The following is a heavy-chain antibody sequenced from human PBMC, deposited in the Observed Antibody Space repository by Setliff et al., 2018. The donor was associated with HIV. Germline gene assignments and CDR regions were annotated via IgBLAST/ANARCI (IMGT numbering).Heavy chain of an antibody. D-gene: IGHD2-8*01. Sequence: QTGGSLRLSCAASGFTFSSYSVSWVRQAPGKGLEWVSVIYTGGSTHYADSVKGRFVISRDNSKNTLYLQMNSLRAEDTAAYYCAKAKSSRMGPPFTDLDYWGQGTQVTVSS. J-gene: IGHJ4*02. V-gene: IGHV3-23*03. CDR2: IYTGGST. CDR3: AKAKSSRMGPPFTDLDY. CDR1: GFTFSSYS.